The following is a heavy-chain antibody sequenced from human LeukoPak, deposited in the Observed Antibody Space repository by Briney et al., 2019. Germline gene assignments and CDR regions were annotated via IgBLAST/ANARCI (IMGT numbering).Heavy chain of an antibody. D-gene: IGHD3-22*01. CDR1: GYTFTSYG. CDR3: ARGSPNYDSSLYSY. V-gene: IGHV1-18*01. Sequence: ASVKVSCKASGYTFTSYGISWGRQAPGQRREWRGWFSAYNGNTNYAQKLQRRVTMTTDTSTSTAYMELRSLRSDDTAVYYCARGSPNYDSSLYSYWGQGTLVTVSS. J-gene: IGHJ4*02. CDR2: FSAYNGNT.